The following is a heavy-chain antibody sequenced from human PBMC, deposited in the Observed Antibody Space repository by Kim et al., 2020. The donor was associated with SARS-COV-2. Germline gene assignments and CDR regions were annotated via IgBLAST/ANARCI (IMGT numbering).Heavy chain of an antibody. J-gene: IGHJ6*02. Sequence: GGSLRLSCAASGFTFSSYAMSWVRQAPGKGLEWVSAISGSGGSTYYADSVKGRFTISRDNSKNTLYLQMNSLRAEDTAVYYCAKGRGSSSWKNYYYGMDVWGQGTTVTVSS. CDR3: AKGRGSSSWKNYYYGMDV. D-gene: IGHD6-13*01. CDR2: ISGSGGST. CDR1: GFTFSSYA. V-gene: IGHV3-23*01.